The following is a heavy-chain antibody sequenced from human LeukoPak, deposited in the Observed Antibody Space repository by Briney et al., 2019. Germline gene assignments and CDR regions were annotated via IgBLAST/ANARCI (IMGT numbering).Heavy chain of an antibody. Sequence: GGSLRLFCGASGSTFSSYCMNWVRQTPAKGLEWVSSISDSSNYIWCADSVKGRFTISRDNAKNSLCLQMNSLRAEDTAVYYCAAGGSFDYWGQGTLVTVSS. CDR3: AAGGSFDY. CDR1: GSTFSSYC. V-gene: IGHV3-21*01. CDR2: ISDSSNYI. J-gene: IGHJ4*02. D-gene: IGHD3-16*01.